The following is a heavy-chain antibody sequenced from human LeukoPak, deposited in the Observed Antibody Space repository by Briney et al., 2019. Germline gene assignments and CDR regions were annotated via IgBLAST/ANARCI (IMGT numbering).Heavy chain of an antibody. CDR2: ISSSSSYI. CDR1: GFTFSSYS. J-gene: IGHJ1*01. CDR3: ARDYEIY. Sequence: PGGSLRLSCAASGFTFSSYSMNWVRQAPGKGLEWVSSISSSSSYIYYGDSVKGRFTISRDNAKDSLYLQMTSLRAEDTAVYYCARDYEIYWGQGTLVTVSS. D-gene: IGHD5-12*01. V-gene: IGHV3-21*01.